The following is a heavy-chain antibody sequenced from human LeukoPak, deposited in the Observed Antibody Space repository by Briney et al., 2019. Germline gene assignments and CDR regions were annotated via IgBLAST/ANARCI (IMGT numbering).Heavy chain of an antibody. J-gene: IGHJ5*02. CDR1: GGSISSYY. CDR3: ARGNWNYASFWFDP. CDR2: ISYSGST. D-gene: IGHD1-7*01. V-gene: IGHV4-59*01. Sequence: PSETLSLTCTVSGGSISSYYWSWIRQPPGKGLEWIGYISYSGSTNYNPSLKSRVSISVETYKNQFSLKLSSVTAADTAVYYCARGNWNYASFWFDPWGQGTLVTVSS.